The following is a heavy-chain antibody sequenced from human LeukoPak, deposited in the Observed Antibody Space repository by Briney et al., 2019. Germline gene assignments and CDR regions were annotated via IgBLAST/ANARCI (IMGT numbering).Heavy chain of an antibody. CDR3: VRGSSGNVVRGVSWAWFDP. Sequence: PGGSLRLSCAASGFTFSTFWMSWVRKAPGKGLEWVANINQDGNAKYYVDSVKGRFTISRDNAKNSLYLQMNSLRAEDTALYYCVRGSSGNVVRGVSWAWFDPWGQGTLVTVSS. D-gene: IGHD3-10*01. J-gene: IGHJ5*02. CDR1: GFTFSTFW. CDR2: INQDGNAK. V-gene: IGHV3-7*05.